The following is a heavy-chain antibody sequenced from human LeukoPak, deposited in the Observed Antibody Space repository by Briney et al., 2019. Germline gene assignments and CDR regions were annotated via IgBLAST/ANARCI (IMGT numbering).Heavy chain of an antibody. D-gene: IGHD3-16*02. CDR1: GYSFTSYW. CDR3: ARRYYDYVWGSYRYNEAFDY. CDR2: IYPGDSDT. V-gene: IGHV5-51*01. J-gene: IGHJ4*02. Sequence: GESLKISCKGSGYSFTSYWIGWVRQMPGKGLEWMGIIYPGDSDTRYSPSFQGQVTISADKSTSTAYLQWSSLKASDTAMYYCARRYYDYVWGSYRYNEAFDYWGQGTLVTVSS.